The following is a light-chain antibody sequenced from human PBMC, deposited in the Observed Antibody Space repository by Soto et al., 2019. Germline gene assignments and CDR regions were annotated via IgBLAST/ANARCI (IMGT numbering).Light chain of an antibody. CDR2: GAS. V-gene: IGKV3-15*01. J-gene: IGKJ2*01. CDR1: QGVGTK. Sequence: EIVMTQSPATLPVSPGERATLSCRTSQGVGTKLAWFQQKPGQSPRLLIYGASTRATNIPARFSGSGSGTEFTLTISSLQSEDFALYYCQQYNNWPQTFGQGTKLEI. CDR3: QQYNNWPQT.